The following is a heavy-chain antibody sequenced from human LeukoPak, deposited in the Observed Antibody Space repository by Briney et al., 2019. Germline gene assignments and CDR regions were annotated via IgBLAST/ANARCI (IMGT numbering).Heavy chain of an antibody. J-gene: IGHJ3*02. CDR2: INHSVGT. V-gene: IGHV4-38-2*02. CDR1: GYSISSGYY. Sequence: PSETLSLTCTVSGYSISSGYYWGWIRQPPGKGLEWIGEINHSVGTNYNPSLKSRVTMSLDTSKNQFSLKLSSVTAADTAVYYCARDHDSSGYYRPVAFDIWGQGTMVTVSS. CDR3: ARDHDSSGYYRPVAFDI. D-gene: IGHD3-22*01.